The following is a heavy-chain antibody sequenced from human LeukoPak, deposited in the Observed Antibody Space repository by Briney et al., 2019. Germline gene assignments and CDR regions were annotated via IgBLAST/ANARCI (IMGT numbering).Heavy chain of an antibody. CDR2: IYNGGRNI. CDR3: AREDSRDALDI. CDR1: GFTFSTFE. V-gene: IGHV3-48*03. Sequence: PGGSLRLSCEGSGFTFSTFEMNWVRQAPGKGLEWLSYIYNGGRNIFYADSVRGRFTISRDDARNSLYLQMNSLRAEDTAVYYCAREDSRDALDIWGHGTMVTVSS. D-gene: IGHD3-22*01. J-gene: IGHJ3*02.